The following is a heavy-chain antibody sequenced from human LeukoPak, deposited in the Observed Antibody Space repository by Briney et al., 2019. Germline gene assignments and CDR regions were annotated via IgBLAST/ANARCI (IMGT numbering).Heavy chain of an antibody. CDR3: AREQGYGDYNYDY. CDR2: IYTSGST. V-gene: IGHV4-4*07. J-gene: IGHJ4*02. CDR1: GGSISSYY. Sequence: SETLSLTCTVSGGSISSYYWSWILQPAGKGLEWIGRIYTSGSTNYNPSLKSRVTMSVDTSKNQFSLKLSSVTAADSAVYYCAREQGYGDYNYDYWGRGTLVTVSS. D-gene: IGHD4-17*01.